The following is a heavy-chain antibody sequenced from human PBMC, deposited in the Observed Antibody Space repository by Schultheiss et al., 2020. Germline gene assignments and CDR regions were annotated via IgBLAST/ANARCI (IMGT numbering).Heavy chain of an antibody. CDR3: ARGVAPYSSSWRQGFDY. V-gene: IGHV3-74*01. CDR1: GFTFSSYW. J-gene: IGHJ4*02. CDR2: INSDGSST. D-gene: IGHD6-13*01. Sequence: GGSLRLSCAASGFTFSSYWMHWVRQAPGKGLVWVSRINSDGSSTSYADSVKGRFTISRDNAKNTLYLQMNSLRAEDTAVYYCARGVAPYSSSWRQGFDYWGQGALVTVSS.